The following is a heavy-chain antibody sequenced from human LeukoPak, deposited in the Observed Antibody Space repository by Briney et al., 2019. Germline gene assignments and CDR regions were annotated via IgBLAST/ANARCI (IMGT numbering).Heavy chain of an antibody. Sequence: SETLSLTCTVSCGSISSSSYFWGWIRQPSGKGLEWIGSIYYSGSTYYNPSLKSRVTISVDTSKNQFSLKLSSVTAADTAVYYCARGVSARFDPWGQGTLVTVSS. CDR1: CGSISSSSYF. CDR2: IYYSGST. V-gene: IGHV4-39*07. J-gene: IGHJ5*02. CDR3: ARGVSARFDP.